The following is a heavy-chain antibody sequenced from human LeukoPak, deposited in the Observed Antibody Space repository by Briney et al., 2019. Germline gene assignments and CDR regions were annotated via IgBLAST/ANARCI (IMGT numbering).Heavy chain of an antibody. CDR1: GFTFSSYS. CDR3: ARETIIFYDSSGCFDY. Sequence: GGSLRLSCAASGFTFSSYSMDWVRQAPGKGLEWVSSISSSSSYIYYADSVKGRFTIYRDNDKNSLYLQMNSLRAEDTAVYYCARETIIFYDSSGCFDYWGQGTLVTVSS. V-gene: IGHV3-21*01. J-gene: IGHJ4*02. CDR2: ISSSSSYI. D-gene: IGHD3-22*01.